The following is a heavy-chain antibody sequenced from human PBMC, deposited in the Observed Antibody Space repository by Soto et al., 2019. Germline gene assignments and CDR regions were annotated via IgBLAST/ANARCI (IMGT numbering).Heavy chain of an antibody. CDR2: ISAYNGNT. D-gene: IGHD3-3*01. CDR1: GCTFTSYG. J-gene: IGHJ6*02. CDR3: ARDRFLEWLLYRYAYYYGMDV. Sequence: GASVKVSCKASGCTFTSYGISWVRQAPGQGLEWMGWISAYNGNTNYAQKLQGRVTMTTDTSTSTAYMELRSLRSDDTAVYYCARDRFLEWLLYRYAYYYGMDVWGQGTTVTVSS. V-gene: IGHV1-18*01.